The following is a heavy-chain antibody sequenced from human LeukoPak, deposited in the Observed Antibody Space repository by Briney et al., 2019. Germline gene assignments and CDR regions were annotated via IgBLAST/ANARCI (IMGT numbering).Heavy chain of an antibody. CDR1: GFTFSSYW. CDR2: TDQVESEK. J-gene: IGHJ4*02. Sequence: GGSLRLSCAASGFTFSSYWMSWVRQAPGKGLEWVANTDQVESEKYYVDSAKGRFAISRDNAKNSLYLQMNSLRVEDTAVYYCVRDGVRGSYDHTHFDYWGPGTVVTVSS. CDR3: VRDGVRGSYDHTHFDY. D-gene: IGHD2-8*01. V-gene: IGHV3-7*01.